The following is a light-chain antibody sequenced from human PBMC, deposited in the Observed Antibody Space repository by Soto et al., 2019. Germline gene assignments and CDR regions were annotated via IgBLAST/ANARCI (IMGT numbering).Light chain of an antibody. CDR2: KVS. CDR3: MQARQTPPWT. V-gene: IGKV2-30*02. J-gene: IGKJ1*01. Sequence: VVMTQSPLSLPVTLGQPASISCRSNQSLVHSDGIAYFSWFQQRPGRSPRRLIYKVSNRDSGVPARFSGSGSGTDFTLKISRVEAEDVGVYYCMQARQTPPWTFGQGTKV. CDR1: QSLVHSDGIAY.